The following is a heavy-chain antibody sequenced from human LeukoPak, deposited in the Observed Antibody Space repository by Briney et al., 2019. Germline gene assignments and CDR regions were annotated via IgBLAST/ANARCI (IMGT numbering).Heavy chain of an antibody. Sequence: GESLKISCKGSGYSFTSYWISWVRQMPGKGLKWMGRIDPSDSYTNYSPSFQGHVTISADKSISTAYLQWSSLKASDTAMYYCAGGPTIAAAGTPADYWGQGTLVTVSS. CDR1: GYSFTSYW. V-gene: IGHV5-10-1*01. D-gene: IGHD6-13*01. CDR3: AGGPTIAAAGTPADY. J-gene: IGHJ4*02. CDR2: IDPSDSYT.